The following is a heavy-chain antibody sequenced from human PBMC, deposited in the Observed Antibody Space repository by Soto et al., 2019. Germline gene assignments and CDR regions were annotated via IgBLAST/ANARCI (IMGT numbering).Heavy chain of an antibody. CDR2: IYYSGST. J-gene: IGHJ4*02. CDR1: GGSISSYY. D-gene: IGHD3-10*01. V-gene: IGHV4-59*01. CDR3: ARARAITMFRGVIIPIDY. Sequence: QVQLQESGPGLVKPSETLSLTCTVSGGSISSYYWSWIRQPPGKGLEWIGYIYYSGSTNYNPSLKSRVTIAVDTSKNQFSLKLSSVTAADTAVYYCARARAITMFRGVIIPIDYWGQGTLVTVSS.